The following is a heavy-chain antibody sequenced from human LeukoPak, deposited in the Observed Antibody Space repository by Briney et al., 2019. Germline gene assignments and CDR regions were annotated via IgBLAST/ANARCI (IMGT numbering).Heavy chain of an antibody. CDR2: ISGSGGSA. J-gene: IGHJ4*02. D-gene: IGHD3-22*01. V-gene: IGHV3-23*01. Sequence: GASLRLSCAASGFTFSSYAMSWVRQAPGKGLEWVSAISGSGGSAYYADSVKGRFTISRDNSKNTLYLQMNSLRAEDTAVYYCASNYYDSSGCYYYFDYWGQGTLVTVSS. CDR3: ASNYYDSSGCYYYFDY. CDR1: GFTFSSYA.